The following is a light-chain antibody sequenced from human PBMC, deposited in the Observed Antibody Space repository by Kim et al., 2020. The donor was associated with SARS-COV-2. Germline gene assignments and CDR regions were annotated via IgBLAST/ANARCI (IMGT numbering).Light chain of an antibody. Sequence: DIQLTQSPSSVSASVGDSVTITCQASQDIRKFLNWYQHKPGKAPELLISDASPLRTGVPSRFSGSASGTHFTFTISNLQPEDIATYFSKQYNKPQPRTFVPGTPLEIK. CDR2: DAS. CDR1: QDIRKF. V-gene: IGKV1-33*01. J-gene: IGKJ5*01. CDR3: KQYNKPQPRT.